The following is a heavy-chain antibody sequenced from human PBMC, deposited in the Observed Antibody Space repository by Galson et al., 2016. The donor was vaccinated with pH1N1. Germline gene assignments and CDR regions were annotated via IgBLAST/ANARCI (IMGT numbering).Heavy chain of an antibody. CDR1: GGTLNNYA. D-gene: IGHD5-12*01. Sequence: SVKVSCKDSGGTLNNYAINWVRQAPGQGLGWIGGIISNFDTSNYAQKFKGRVTIIADEFTSTPYRQLTTLTSDDTAMYYCARAFSGYDRHEYNGFDMWGQGTMVTVST. CDR3: ARAFSGYDRHEYNGFDM. CDR2: IISNFDTS. J-gene: IGHJ3*02. V-gene: IGHV1-69*13.